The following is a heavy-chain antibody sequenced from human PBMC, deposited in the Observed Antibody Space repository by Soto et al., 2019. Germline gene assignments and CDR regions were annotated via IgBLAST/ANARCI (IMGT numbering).Heavy chain of an antibody. CDR2: ISYDGSNK. D-gene: IGHD1-26*01. J-gene: IGHJ6*02. CDR1: GFTFSSYG. CDR3: AKDRDGATEEYYYYYGMDV. Sequence: QVQLVESGGGVVQPGRSLRLSCAASGFTFSSYGMHWVRQAPGKGLEWVAVISYDGSNKYYADSVKGRFTISRDNSKNTLYLQMNSLRAEDTAVYYCAKDRDGATEEYYYYYGMDVWGQGTTVTVSS. V-gene: IGHV3-30*18.